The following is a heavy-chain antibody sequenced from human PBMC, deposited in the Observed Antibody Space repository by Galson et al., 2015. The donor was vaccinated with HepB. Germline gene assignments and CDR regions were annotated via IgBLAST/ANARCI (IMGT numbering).Heavy chain of an antibody. CDR1: GFTFSSYS. CDR3: ARERGDNSDGAFDI. J-gene: IGHJ3*02. V-gene: IGHV3-48*01. Sequence: SLRLSCAASGFTFSSYSMNWVRQAPGKGLEWVSYISSSSTIYYADSVKGRFTISRDNAKNSLYLQMNSLRAEDTAVYYCARERGDNSDGAFDIWGQGTMVTVSS. CDR2: ISSSSTI. D-gene: IGHD4-23*01.